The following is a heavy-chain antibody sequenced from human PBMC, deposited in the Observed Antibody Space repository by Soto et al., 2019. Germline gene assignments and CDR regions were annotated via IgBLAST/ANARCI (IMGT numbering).Heavy chain of an antibody. V-gene: IGHV4-59*08. CDR3: ARREVAAAGAFDY. J-gene: IGHJ4*02. CDR1: GGSISSYY. CDR2: IYYSGST. D-gene: IGHD6-13*01. Sequence: SETLSLTCTVSGGSISSYYWSWIRQPPGKGLEWIGYIYYSGSTNYNPSLKSRVTISVDTSKNQFSLKLSSVTAADTAVYYCARREVAAAGAFDYWGQGTLVTVSS.